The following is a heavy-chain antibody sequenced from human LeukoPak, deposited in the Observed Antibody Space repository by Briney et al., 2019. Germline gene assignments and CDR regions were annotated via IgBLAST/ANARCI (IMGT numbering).Heavy chain of an antibody. V-gene: IGHV4-39*01. J-gene: IGHJ4*02. CDR2: IYYSGST. Sequence: SETLSLTCTVSGGSISSSSYYCGWIRQPPGKGLEWIGSIYYSGSTYYNPSLKSRVTISVDTSKNQFSLKLSSVTAADTAVYYCARVRGLGVITPYLDYWGQGTLVTVSS. D-gene: IGHD3-16*02. CDR1: GGSISSSSYY. CDR3: ARVRGLGVITPYLDY.